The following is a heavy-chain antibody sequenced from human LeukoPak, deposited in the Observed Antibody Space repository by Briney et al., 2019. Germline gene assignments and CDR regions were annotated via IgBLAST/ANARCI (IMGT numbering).Heavy chain of an antibody. Sequence: ASVKVSCKASGYTFTIYGISWVRQAPGQGLEWMGWISAYNGNTNYAQKLQGRVTMTTDTSTSTAYMELRSLRSDDTAVYYCARGLRYWGGTAMVTFYWGQGTLVTVSS. CDR2: ISAYNGNT. CDR1: GYTFTIYG. V-gene: IGHV1-18*04. J-gene: IGHJ4*02. D-gene: IGHD5-18*01. CDR3: ARGLRYWGGTAMVTFY.